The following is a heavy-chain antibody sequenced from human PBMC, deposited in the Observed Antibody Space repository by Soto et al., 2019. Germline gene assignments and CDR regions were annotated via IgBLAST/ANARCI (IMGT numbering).Heavy chain of an antibody. CDR3: ARDGEWFGERGVFDY. CDR1: GGSISSGDYY. Sequence: QVQLQESGPGLEKPSQTLSLTCTVSGGSISSGDYYWSWIRQPPGKGLEWIGYIYYSGSTYYNPSLKSRVTISVDTSKNQFSLKLSSVTAADTAVYYCARDGEWFGERGVFDYWGQGTLVTVSS. D-gene: IGHD3-10*01. CDR2: IYYSGST. J-gene: IGHJ4*02. V-gene: IGHV4-30-4*01.